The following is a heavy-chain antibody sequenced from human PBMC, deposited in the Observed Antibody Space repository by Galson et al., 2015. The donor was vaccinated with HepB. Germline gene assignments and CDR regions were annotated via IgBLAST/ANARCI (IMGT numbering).Heavy chain of an antibody. D-gene: IGHD1-1*01. Sequence: SVKVSCKASGGTFSNYAISWVRQAPGQGLEWMGGIIPIFGTANYAQKFQGRVTITADESTSTAYMELSSLRSEDTAVYYCARRRTGTTWEGTFDYWGQGTLVTVSS. CDR3: ARRRTGTTWEGTFDY. J-gene: IGHJ4*02. CDR1: GGTFSNYA. CDR2: IIPIFGTA. V-gene: IGHV1-69*13.